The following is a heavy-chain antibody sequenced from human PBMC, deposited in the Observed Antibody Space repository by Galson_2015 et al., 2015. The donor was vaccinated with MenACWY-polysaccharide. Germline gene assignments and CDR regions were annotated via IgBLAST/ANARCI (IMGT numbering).Heavy chain of an antibody. D-gene: IGHD3-22*01. CDR2: INSKSDGGAA. V-gene: IGHV3-15*01. CDR1: GITFTNAW. CDR3: ATSHLGYHDSSGWGLDV. Sequence: SLRLSCAAAGITFTNAWMSWVRQAPGKGLEWVGLINSKSDGGAADYAAPVKGRFSISRDDSKNTMYLQMNSLRTEDTAVYYCATSHLGYHDSSGWGLDVWGPGTTVTVSS. J-gene: IGHJ6*02.